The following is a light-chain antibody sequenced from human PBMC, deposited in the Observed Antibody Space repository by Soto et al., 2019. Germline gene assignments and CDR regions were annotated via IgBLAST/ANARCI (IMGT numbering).Light chain of an antibody. J-gene: IGKJ1*01. Sequence: DIQMTQSPSSVSASVGDRVTITCRASQGINSWLAWYQQKPGKAPKLLIYGASSLHSGVPSRFSGSGSGTDFTLTISSRQPEDFATYHCQPANSFPPWTFGKGTKVKIK. V-gene: IGKV1-12*01. CDR1: QGINSW. CDR3: QPANSFPPWT. CDR2: GAS.